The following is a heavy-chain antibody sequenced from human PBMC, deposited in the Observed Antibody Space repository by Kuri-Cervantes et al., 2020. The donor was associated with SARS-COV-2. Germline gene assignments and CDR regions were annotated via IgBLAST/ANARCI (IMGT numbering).Heavy chain of an antibody. Sequence: GESLKISCAASGFMFNDYAMSWVRQAPGKGLEWVSSISGSGISTDYADSVKGRFTISRDNSKNTLYLQMSTLRDDDTAVYYCAKEGSSGWYGGDWGQGALVTVSS. D-gene: IGHD6-19*01. CDR3: AKEGSSGWYGGD. CDR2: ISGSGIST. J-gene: IGHJ4*02. CDR1: GFMFNDYA. V-gene: IGHV3-23*01.